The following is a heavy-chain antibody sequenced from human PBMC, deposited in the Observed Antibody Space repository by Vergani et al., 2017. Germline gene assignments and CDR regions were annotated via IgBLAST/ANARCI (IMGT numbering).Heavy chain of an antibody. CDR1: GFTFSSYA. CDR3: ASATHPWELLHLAFDI. V-gene: IGHV3-23*01. J-gene: IGHJ3*02. Sequence: EVQLLESGGGLVQPGGSLRLSCAASGFTFSSYAMSWVRQAPGKGLEWVSAISGSGGSTYYADSVKGRFTISRHNSKNTLYLQMNSLRAEDTAVYYCASATHPWELLHLAFDIWGQGTMVTVSS. D-gene: IGHD1-26*01. CDR2: ISGSGGST.